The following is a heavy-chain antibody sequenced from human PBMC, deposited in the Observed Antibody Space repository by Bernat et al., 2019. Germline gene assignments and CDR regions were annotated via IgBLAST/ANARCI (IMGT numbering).Heavy chain of an antibody. D-gene: IGHD3-10*01. CDR1: GYTFTSYY. J-gene: IGHJ4*02. V-gene: IGHV1-46*01. CDR2: INPSGGST. Sequence: QVQLVQSGAEVKKPWASVKVSCKASGYTFTSYYMHWVRQAPGQGLEWMGIINPSGGSTSYAQKFQGRVTMTRDTSTSTVYMELSSLRSEDTAVYYCARNYGSGSYWGLKHFDYWGQGTLVTVSS. CDR3: ARNYGSGSYWGLKHFDY.